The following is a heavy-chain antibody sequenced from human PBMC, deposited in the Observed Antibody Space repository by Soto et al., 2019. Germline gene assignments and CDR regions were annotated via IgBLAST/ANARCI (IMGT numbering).Heavy chain of an antibody. J-gene: IGHJ5*02. D-gene: IGHD6-13*01. V-gene: IGHV1-3*01. CDR1: GYAFTIYA. Sequence: VSVKVSCKASGYAFTIYAMHWVRQAPGQRLEWMGWINAGNGNTKYSQKFQGRVTITRDTSASTAYMELRSLRSDDTAVYYCARDNGGLAAPGTDWFDPWGQGTLVTVSS. CDR3: ARDNGGLAAPGTDWFDP. CDR2: INAGNGNT.